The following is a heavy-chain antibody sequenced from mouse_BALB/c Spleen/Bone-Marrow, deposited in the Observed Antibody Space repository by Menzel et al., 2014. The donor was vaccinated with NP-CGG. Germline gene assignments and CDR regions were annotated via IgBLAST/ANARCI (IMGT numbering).Heavy chain of an antibody. J-gene: IGHJ2*01. CDR1: GYTFINYW. CDR2: FYPGSGTT. CDR3: TKGNYFFDY. D-gene: IGHD2-1*01. V-gene: IGHV1S22*01. Sequence: LQQPGPELVRPGASVKLSCKASGYTFINYWIHWVKQRPGQGLEWIGNFYPGSGTTNYDEKLKTKATLTVDTFSSTAYMQLSSLTSEDSAVYYCTKGNYFFDYWGQGPPLPVSS.